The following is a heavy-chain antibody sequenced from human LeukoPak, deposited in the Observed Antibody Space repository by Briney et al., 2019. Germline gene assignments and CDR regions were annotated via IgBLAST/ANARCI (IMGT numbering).Heavy chain of an antibody. J-gene: IGHJ6*03. CDR3: ARGYCSGGSCYGYYYYYMDV. V-gene: IGHV4-38-2*02. CDR1: GYSISSGYY. Sequence: SETLSLTCTVSGYSISSGYYWSWIRQPPGKGLEWIGEINHSGSTNYNPSLKSRVTISVDTSKNQFSLKLSSVTAADTAVYYCARGYCSGGSCYGYYYYYMDVWGKGTTVTVSS. D-gene: IGHD2-15*01. CDR2: INHSGST.